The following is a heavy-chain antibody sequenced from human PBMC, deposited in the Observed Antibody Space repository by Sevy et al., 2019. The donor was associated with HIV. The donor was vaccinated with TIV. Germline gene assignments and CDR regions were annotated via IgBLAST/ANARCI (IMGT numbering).Heavy chain of an antibody. CDR2: ISHDESHI. V-gene: IGHV3-30*18. CDR1: GFTFSIYG. J-gene: IGHJ5*01. Sequence: GGSLRLSCAASGFTFSIYGMHWVRQAPGKGLEWVGVISHDESHIYYTDSVKGRFTISRDNSKNTGYLQMNSLRPEDTAVYYCAKDALVTSGTSPVWNWFDSWGLGSLVTVSS. D-gene: IGHD4-4*01. CDR3: AKDALVTSGTSPVWNWFDS.